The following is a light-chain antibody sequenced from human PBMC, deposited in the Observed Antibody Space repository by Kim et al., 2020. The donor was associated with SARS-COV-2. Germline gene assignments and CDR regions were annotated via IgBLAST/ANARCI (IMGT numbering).Light chain of an antibody. J-gene: IGLJ2*01. CDR1: SLRSYY. CDR3: NSRDSNDNVV. CDR2: GKN. V-gene: IGLV3-19*01. Sequence: SSELPQDPAVSVALGQTVSITCQGDSLRSYYATWYQQKPGQAPTLVIYGKNNRPSGIPDRFSGSSSGNTASLTITGTQAGDEADYYCNSRDSNDNVVFGGGTKLTVL.